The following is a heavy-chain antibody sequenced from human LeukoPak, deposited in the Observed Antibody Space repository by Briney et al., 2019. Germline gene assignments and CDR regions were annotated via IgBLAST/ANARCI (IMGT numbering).Heavy chain of an antibody. CDR2: INHSGST. V-gene: IGHV4-34*01. Sequence: SETLSLTCAVYGGSFSGYYWSWIRQPPGKGLEWIGEINHSGSTNYNPSLKSRVTISVDTSKNQFSLKLSSVTAADTAVYCCAREGIVGANADYWGQGTLVTVSS. J-gene: IGHJ4*02. CDR1: GGSFSGYY. D-gene: IGHD1-26*01. CDR3: AREGIVGANADY.